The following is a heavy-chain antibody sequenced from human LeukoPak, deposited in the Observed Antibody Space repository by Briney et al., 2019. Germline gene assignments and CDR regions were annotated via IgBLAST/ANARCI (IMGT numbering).Heavy chain of an antibody. CDR1: GYSFTSYW. CDR2: IYPGDSDT. J-gene: IGHJ4*02. CDR3: ARLLLGSYGGIYFDY. Sequence: GESLKISCKGSGYSFTSYWIGWVRQMPGKGLEWMGIIYPGDSDTRYSPSFQGQVTISADKSITTAYLQWSSLKASDTAMYYCARLLLGSYGGIYFDYWGQGTLVTVSS. D-gene: IGHD1-26*01. V-gene: IGHV5-51*01.